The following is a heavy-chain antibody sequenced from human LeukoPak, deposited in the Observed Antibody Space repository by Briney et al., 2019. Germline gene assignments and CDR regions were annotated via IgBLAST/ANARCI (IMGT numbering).Heavy chain of an antibody. D-gene: IGHD6-19*01. Sequence: SETLSLTCTVSGGSISSSSYYWGWIRQPPGKGLEWIGSIYYSGSTYYNPSLKSRVTISVDTSKNQFSLKLSSVTAADTAVYYCARDRRGWGSDGFDYWGPGTLVTVSS. CDR1: GGSISSSSYY. J-gene: IGHJ4*02. CDR3: ARDRRGWGSDGFDY. V-gene: IGHV4-39*07. CDR2: IYYSGST.